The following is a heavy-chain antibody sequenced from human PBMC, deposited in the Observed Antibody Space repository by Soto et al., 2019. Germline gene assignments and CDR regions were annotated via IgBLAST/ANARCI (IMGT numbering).Heavy chain of an antibody. CDR1: GFTFSSYA. D-gene: IGHD2-2*01. V-gene: IGHV3-23*01. Sequence: GGSLRLSCAASGFTFSSYAMSWVRQAPGKGLEWVSAISGSGGSTYYADSVKGRFTISRDNSKNTLYLQMNSLRAEDTAVYYCAKDRDCSSTSCYARYWGQGTLVTVSS. CDR2: ISGSGGST. CDR3: AKDRDCSSTSCYARY. J-gene: IGHJ4*02.